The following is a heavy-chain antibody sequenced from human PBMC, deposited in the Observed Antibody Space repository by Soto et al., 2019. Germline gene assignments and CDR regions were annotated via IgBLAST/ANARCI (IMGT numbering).Heavy chain of an antibody. Sequence: SETLSLTCTVSGGSIRVDDYYWSWIRQPPGKGLEWIGYIYYSGSAYYNPSLERRVTMSVDTSKAQFSLKLSSVTAAHTAIYFCARIRYTRLVSDPSTPGNHWFDPWGRRTLVTFSS. CDR1: GGSIRVDDYY. CDR3: ARIRYTRLVSDPSTPGNHWFDP. CDR2: IYYSGSA. D-gene: IGHD2-15*01. V-gene: IGHV4-30-4*01. J-gene: IGHJ5*02.